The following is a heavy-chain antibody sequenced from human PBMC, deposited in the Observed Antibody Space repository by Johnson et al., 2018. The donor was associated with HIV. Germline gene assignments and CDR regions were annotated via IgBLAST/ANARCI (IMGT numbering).Heavy chain of an antibody. CDR1: GFTFSSYG. CDR3: ANGDDRGSDAFDI. CDR2: IAYDGSNK. Sequence: QVQLVESGGGVVQPGGSLRLSCAASGFTFSSYGMHWVRQAPGKGLEWVAVIAYDGSNKYYADSVKGRFTISRDNSKNTLYLQMNSLRAEDTAVYYCANGDDRGSDAFDIWGQGTMVTVSS. V-gene: IGHV3-30*19. J-gene: IGHJ3*02. D-gene: IGHD1-26*01.